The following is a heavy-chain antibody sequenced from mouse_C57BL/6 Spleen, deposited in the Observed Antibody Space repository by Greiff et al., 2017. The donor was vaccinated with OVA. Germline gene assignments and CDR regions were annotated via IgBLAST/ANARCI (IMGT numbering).Heavy chain of an antibody. CDR2: ISDGGSYT. V-gene: IGHV5-4*01. CDR1: GFTFSSYA. Sequence: EVNVVESGGGLVKPGGSLKLSCAASGFTFSSYAMSWVRQTPEKRLEWVATISDGGSYTYYPDNVKGRFTISRDNAKNNLYLQMSHLKSEDTAMYYCARDYYYGSSYYYAMDYWGQGTSVTVSA. D-gene: IGHD1-1*01. J-gene: IGHJ4*01. CDR3: ARDYYYGSSYYYAMDY.